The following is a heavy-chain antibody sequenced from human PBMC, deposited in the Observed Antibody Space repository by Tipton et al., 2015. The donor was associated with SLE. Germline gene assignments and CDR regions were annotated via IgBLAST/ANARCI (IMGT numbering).Heavy chain of an antibody. J-gene: IGHJ3*02. CDR3: ARARVNCRSECCPDSFDI. CDR2: MYNTVSA. V-gene: IGHV4-59*01. CDR1: GDSISDYY. Sequence: LRLSCTVSGDSISDYYWNWIRQSPGKGLEWIAFMYNTVSANYNPSFKSRVTMSPDTSKNQFSLKLTSVTAADTAVYYCARARVNCRSECCPDSFDIWGPGTMVTVSS. D-gene: IGHD2-21*01.